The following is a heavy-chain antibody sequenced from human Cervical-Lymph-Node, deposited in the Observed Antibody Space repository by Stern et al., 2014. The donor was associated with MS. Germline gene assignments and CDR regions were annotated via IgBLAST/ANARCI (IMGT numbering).Heavy chain of an antibody. CDR3: ARETGDSSGYWYYFDY. D-gene: IGHD3-22*01. CDR1: GFTFSSYS. V-gene: IGHV3-21*01. Sequence: QLVQSGGGLVKPGGSLRLSCAASGFTFSSYSMNWVRQAPGKGLEWVSSISSSSSYIYYADSVKGRFTISRDNAKNSLYLQMNSLRAEDTAVYYCARETGDSSGYWYYFDYWGQGTLVTVSS. J-gene: IGHJ4*02. CDR2: ISSSSSYI.